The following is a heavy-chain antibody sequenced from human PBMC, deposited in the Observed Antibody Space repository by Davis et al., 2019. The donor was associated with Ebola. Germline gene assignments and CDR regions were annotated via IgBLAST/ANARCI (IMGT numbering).Heavy chain of an antibody. CDR2: IKQDGSEK. CDR1: GFTFSNYW. J-gene: IGHJ2*01. Sequence: GESLKISCAASGFTFSNYWMSWIRQAPGKGLEWVANIKQDGSEKYYVDSVKGRFTISRDNAKNSLYLQMNSLRAEDTAVYYCARDLSRPLQDWYFDLWGRGTLVTVSS. V-gene: IGHV3-7*01. CDR3: ARDLSRPLQDWYFDL. D-gene: IGHD2-15*01.